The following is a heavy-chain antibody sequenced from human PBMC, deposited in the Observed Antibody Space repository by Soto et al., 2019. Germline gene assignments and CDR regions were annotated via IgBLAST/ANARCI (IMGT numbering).Heavy chain of an antibody. CDR3: PKGAPRQTATMAQFDY. CDR1: GFTFDDYA. J-gene: IGHJ4*02. V-gene: IGHV3-9*01. CDR2: VSWNSDNI. D-gene: IGHD3-10*01. Sequence: GGSLRLSCAASGFTFDDYAMHWVRQAPGKGLEWVSRVSWNSDNIAYADSVKGRFTISRDNAKNSLYLQMNSLRPEDTALYYCPKGAPRQTATMAQFDYWGQGTMVTVSS.